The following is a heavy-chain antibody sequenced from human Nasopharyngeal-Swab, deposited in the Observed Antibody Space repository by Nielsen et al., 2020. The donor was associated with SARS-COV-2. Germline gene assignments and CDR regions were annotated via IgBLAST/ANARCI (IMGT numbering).Heavy chain of an antibody. Sequence: GGSLRLSCAASGFTFSSYAMSWVRQAPGKGLEWVSAISGSGGSTYYADSVKGRFTISRDNSKNTLYLQMNSLRAEDTAVYYCAKAPAAYYDILIGYYYYGTDVWGQGTTVTVSS. D-gene: IGHD3-9*01. CDR3: AKAPAAYYDILIGYYYYGTDV. V-gene: IGHV3-23*01. CDR2: ISGSGGST. J-gene: IGHJ6*02. CDR1: GFTFSSYA.